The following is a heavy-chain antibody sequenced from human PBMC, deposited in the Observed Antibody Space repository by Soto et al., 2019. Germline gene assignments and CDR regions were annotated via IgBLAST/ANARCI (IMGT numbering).Heavy chain of an antibody. V-gene: IGHV4-59*01. Sequence: PSETLSLTCTVSGGSISSYYWSWIRQPPGKGLEWIGYIYYSGSTNYNPSLKSRVTISVNTSKNTQYLQMSSLRADDTAVYYCVKGEYYYDSSGYSPFDYWGQGPRSPSPQ. CDR2: IYYSGST. J-gene: IGHJ4*02. D-gene: IGHD3-22*01. CDR3: VKGEYYYDSSGYSPFDY. CDR1: GGSISSYY.